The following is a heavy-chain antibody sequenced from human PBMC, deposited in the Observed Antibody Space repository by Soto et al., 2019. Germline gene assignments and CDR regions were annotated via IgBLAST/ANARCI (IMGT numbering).Heavy chain of an antibody. CDR3: AGIAAAGFYYYYGMDV. J-gene: IGHJ6*02. V-gene: IGHV4-39*01. CDR2: IYYSGST. D-gene: IGHD6-13*01. CDR1: GGSISSSSYY. Sequence: PSETLSLTCTVSGGSISSSSYYWGGIRQPPGKGLEWIGSIYYSGSTYYNPSLKSRVTISVDTSKNQFSLKLSSVTAADTAVYYCAGIAAAGFYYYYGMDVWGQGTTVTVSS.